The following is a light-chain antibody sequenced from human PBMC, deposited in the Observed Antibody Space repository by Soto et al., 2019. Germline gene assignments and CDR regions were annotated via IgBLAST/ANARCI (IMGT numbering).Light chain of an antibody. V-gene: IGKV1-12*01. J-gene: IGKJ5*01. Sequence: DIQMTQSPSTLSGSVGDRVTITCRASQDISSGLAWYQQKPGKAPKLLIYAASSLQSGVPSRFSGSESGTDFTLTISSLQPEDFATYFCQRGNRFPITFGQGTRLENK. CDR1: QDISSG. CDR2: AAS. CDR3: QRGNRFPIT.